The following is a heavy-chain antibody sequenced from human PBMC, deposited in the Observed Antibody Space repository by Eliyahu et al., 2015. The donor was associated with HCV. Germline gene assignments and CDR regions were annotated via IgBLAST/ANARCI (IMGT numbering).Heavy chain of an antibody. Sequence: QLQLQESGPGLVKPSETLSLTCTVSGGSINSSSYYWGWIRQPPEKGLEWIGSIYYSGSTYYNPSLKSRVSISVDTSKNQFSLKLSSVTAADPAVYYCARHTRGEGSRYSPFDPWGQGTLVTVSS. D-gene: IGHD3-3*01. CDR3: ARHTRGEGSRYSPFDP. CDR1: GGSINSSSYY. V-gene: IGHV4-39*01. J-gene: IGHJ5*02. CDR2: IYYSGST.